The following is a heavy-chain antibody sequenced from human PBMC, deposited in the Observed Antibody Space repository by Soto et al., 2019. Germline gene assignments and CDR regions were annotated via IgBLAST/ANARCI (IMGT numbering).Heavy chain of an antibody. V-gene: IGHV4-4*02. Sequence: NPSETLSLTCGVSGVSISSSNWWSWVRQPPGKGLEWIGEIYHSGSTNYNPSLKSRVTISVDKSKNQFSLRLSSLTAADTAVYYCARKNYYASGSLWFDPWGQGTLVTVSS. D-gene: IGHD3-10*01. CDR3: ARKNYYASGSLWFDP. J-gene: IGHJ5*02. CDR2: IYHSGST. CDR1: GVSISSSNW.